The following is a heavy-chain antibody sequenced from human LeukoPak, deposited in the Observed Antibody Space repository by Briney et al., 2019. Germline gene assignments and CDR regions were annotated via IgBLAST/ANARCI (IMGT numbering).Heavy chain of an antibody. Sequence: LRLSCAASGFTFSSYSMNWVRQHPGKGLEWIGYIYYSGSTYYNPSLKSRVTISVDTSKNQFSLKLSSVTAADTAVYYCARASPSCGGLCYFDYWGQGTLVTVSS. CDR1: GFTFSSYS. CDR3: ARASPSCGGLCYFDY. D-gene: IGHD2-21*01. J-gene: IGHJ4*02. CDR2: IYYSGST. V-gene: IGHV4-31*02.